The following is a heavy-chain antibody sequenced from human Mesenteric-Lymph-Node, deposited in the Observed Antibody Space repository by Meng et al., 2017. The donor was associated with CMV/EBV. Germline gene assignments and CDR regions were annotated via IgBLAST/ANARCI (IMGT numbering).Heavy chain of an antibody. V-gene: IGHV3-33*06. J-gene: IGHJ6*02. CDR3: AKDQTGSDSSSWYYYYYGMDV. CDR1: GFTFNNFA. D-gene: IGHD6-13*01. Sequence: GRSLRLSCAASGFTFNNFAMHWVRQAPGKGLEWVALIWYDGSSKYYADSVKGRFTVSRDNSKNTLYLQMSSLRAEDTGVYYCAKDQTGSDSSSWYYYYYGMDVWGQGTTVTVSS. CDR2: IWYDGSSK.